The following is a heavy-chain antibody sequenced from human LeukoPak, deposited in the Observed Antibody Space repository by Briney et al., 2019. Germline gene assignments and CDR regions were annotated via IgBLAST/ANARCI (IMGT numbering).Heavy chain of an antibody. Sequence: PGGSLRLSCAASGFTFSDDYMTWIRQTPGKGLEWVSYISGDGSTIYYADSVKGRFIISRDNAKNSLLLQMNSLRAEDTAVYYCARERTTVRYWGQGTLVTVSS. V-gene: IGHV3-11*01. CDR3: ARERTTVRY. D-gene: IGHD4-17*01. J-gene: IGHJ4*02. CDR2: ISGDGSTI. CDR1: GFTFSDDY.